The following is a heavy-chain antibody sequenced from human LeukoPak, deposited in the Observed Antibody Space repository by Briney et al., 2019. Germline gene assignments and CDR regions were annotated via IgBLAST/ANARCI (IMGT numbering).Heavy chain of an antibody. D-gene: IGHD3-3*01. CDR1: GFIFRNYA. CDR3: ARDTRTITIFGVVTPTGGNWFDP. CDR2: INHSGST. J-gene: IGHJ5*02. Sequence: GSLRLSCAASGFIFRNYAMSWVRQAPGKGLEWIGEINHSGSTNYNPSLKSRVTISVDTSKNQFSLKLSSVTAADTAVYYCARDTRTITIFGVVTPTGGNWFDPWGQGTLVTVSS. V-gene: IGHV4-34*01.